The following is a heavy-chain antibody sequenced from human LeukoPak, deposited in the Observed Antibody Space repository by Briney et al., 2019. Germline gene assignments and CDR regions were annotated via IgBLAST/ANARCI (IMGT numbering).Heavy chain of an antibody. CDR2: IYYSGST. V-gene: IGHV4-39*01. J-gene: IGHJ5*02. CDR3: ASRWGDYYDSSGYYYPSANWFDP. Sequence: SETLSLTCTVSGGSISSGNYYWGWIRQPPGKGLEWIGTIYYSGSTYYNPSLKSRVTIPVDTSKNQFSLKLSSVTAADTAVYYCASRWGDYYDSSGYYYPSANWFDPWGQGTLVTVSS. D-gene: IGHD3-22*01. CDR1: GGSISSGNYY.